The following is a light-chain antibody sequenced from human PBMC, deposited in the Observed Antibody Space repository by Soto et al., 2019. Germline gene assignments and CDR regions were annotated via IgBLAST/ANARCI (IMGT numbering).Light chain of an antibody. V-gene: IGKV3-15*01. CDR1: QSVSSN. CDR2: DAS. J-gene: IGKJ1*01. CDR3: QQYYKLPWT. Sequence: EIVMTQSPYTLSVSPGERATLSCRASQSVSSNLAWYQQKPGQAPRLLIYDASTRATGIPARFSGSGSGTEFNLIISSLQSEDFAVYCCQQYYKLPWTFGQGTKVDIK.